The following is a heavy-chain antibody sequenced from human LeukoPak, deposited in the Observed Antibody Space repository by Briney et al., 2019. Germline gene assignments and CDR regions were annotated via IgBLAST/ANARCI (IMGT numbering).Heavy chain of an antibody. CDR3: ATHCSNGVCFPRDQ. Sequence: GASVKVSCKASGYTLSEYGISWVRRAPGQGLEWVGWITTYNGDKKYAEKFQGRVTMTTDTSTSTYYMELRSLRSDDTAIYYCATHCSNGVCFPRDQWGPGTLVTVST. D-gene: IGHD2-8*01. CDR1: GYTLSEYG. V-gene: IGHV1-18*01. J-gene: IGHJ4*02. CDR2: ITTYNGDK.